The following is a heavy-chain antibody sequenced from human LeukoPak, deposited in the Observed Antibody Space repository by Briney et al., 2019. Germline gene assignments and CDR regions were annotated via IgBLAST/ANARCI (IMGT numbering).Heavy chain of an antibody. CDR1: GLTFDDYA. CDR2: ISWNSGSI. Sequence: PGRSLRLSCAASGLTFDDYAMHWVRQAPGKGLGWVSGISWNSGSIGYADSVKGRFTISRDNAKNSLYLQMNSLRAEDTALYYCAKDLYGDYGEYYFDYWGQGTLVTVSS. D-gene: IGHD4-17*01. V-gene: IGHV3-9*01. CDR3: AKDLYGDYGEYYFDY. J-gene: IGHJ4*02.